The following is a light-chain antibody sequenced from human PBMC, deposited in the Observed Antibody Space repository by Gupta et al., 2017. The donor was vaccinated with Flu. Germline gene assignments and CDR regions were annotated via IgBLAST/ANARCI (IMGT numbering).Light chain of an antibody. J-gene: IGKJ1*01. V-gene: IGKV1-39*01. CDR1: QSISSY. CDR2: AAS. CDR3: QQTYSIPWT. Sequence: DILMTQSPSSLSASVGDRITITCRASQSISSYLNWYQEKPGKAPKLLIYAASSLQSGVPSRFSGSGSGTDFTLTISRLQPEDFATYYCQQTYSIPWTFGQGTRVEIK.